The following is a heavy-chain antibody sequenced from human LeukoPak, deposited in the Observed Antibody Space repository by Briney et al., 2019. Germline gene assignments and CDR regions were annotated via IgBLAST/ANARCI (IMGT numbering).Heavy chain of an antibody. CDR2: INPNSGGT. CDR3: ARGASGVYTVTTSWFDP. V-gene: IGHV1-2*02. Sequence: ASVKVSCKASGYTFTGYYMHWVRQAPGQGLEWLGWINPNSGGTNYAQKFQGRVTMTRDTSISTAYMELSRLRSDDTAVYYCARGASGVYTVTTSWFDPWGQGTLVTVSS. J-gene: IGHJ5*02. D-gene: IGHD4-17*01. CDR1: GYTFTGYY.